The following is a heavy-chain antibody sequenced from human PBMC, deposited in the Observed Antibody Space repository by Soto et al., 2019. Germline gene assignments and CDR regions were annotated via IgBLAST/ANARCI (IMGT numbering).Heavy chain of an antibody. CDR3: ARDPNIVGATHGGYYYYSGMAV. CDR2: IYSGGST. V-gene: IGHV3-66*01. Sequence: GGSLRLSCAASGFTVSSNYMSWVRQAPGKGLEWVSVIYSGGSTYYADSVKGRFTISRDNSKNSLYLKMNSLRAEDTAVYYCARDPNIVGATHGGYYYYSGMAVWGQGPTVTVSS. CDR1: GFTVSSNY. D-gene: IGHD1-26*01. J-gene: IGHJ6*02.